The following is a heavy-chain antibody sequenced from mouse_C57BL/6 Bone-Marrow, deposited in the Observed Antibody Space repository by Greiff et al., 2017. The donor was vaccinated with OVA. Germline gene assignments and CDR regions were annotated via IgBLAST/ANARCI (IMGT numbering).Heavy chain of an antibody. CDR1: GYTFPDYY. CDR2: INPNNGGT. V-gene: IGHV1-26*01. D-gene: IGHD2-3*01. J-gene: IGHJ3*01. CDR3: AKIYDGYYWFAY. Sequence: EVQLQQSGPELVKPGASVKISCKASGYTFPDYYMNWVKQSHGKSLEWIGDINPNNGGTSYNQKVKGKATLTVDKSSSTAYMELRSLTSEDSAVYYCAKIYDGYYWFAYWGKGTLATVSA.